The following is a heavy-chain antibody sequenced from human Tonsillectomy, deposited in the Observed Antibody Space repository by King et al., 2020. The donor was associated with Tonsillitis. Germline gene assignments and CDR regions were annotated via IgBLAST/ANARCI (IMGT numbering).Heavy chain of an antibody. D-gene: IGHD5-12*01. Sequence: VQLVESGGGVIQPGGSLRLSCVASGFTFDDYAMHWVRQVPGKGLEWLSLVTGDGLNAYYADSVKGRFTISRDNSKTSLYLQMSSLRSEDSGLYYCVKDTQHCGRTSCYVLPGDSGYFDVWDRGTLVTVSS. J-gene: IGHJ2*01. V-gene: IGHV3-43*02. CDR1: GFTFDDYA. CDR2: VTGDGLNA. CDR3: VKDTQHCGRTSCYVLPGDSGYFDV.